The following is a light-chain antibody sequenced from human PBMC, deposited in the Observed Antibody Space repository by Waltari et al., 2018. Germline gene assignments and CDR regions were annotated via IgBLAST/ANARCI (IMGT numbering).Light chain of an antibody. V-gene: IGLV1-44*01. CDR1: RSNIGDNA. CDR3: AAWDDSVNGYV. J-gene: IGLJ1*01. Sequence: QSVLTQPPSASGTPGERVTISCSGSRSNIGDNAVNWYQQLPGAAPELLIYTDNQRPAGVPARFSGSKSGTSASLGISGLQSEDEATYYCAAWDDSVNGYVFGSGTEVTVL. CDR2: TDN.